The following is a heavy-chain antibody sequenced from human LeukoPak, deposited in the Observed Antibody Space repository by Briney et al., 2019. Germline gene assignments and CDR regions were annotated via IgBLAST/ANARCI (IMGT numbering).Heavy chain of an antibody. CDR1: GFTFRDYY. D-gene: IGHD3-10*01. Sequence: GGSLILSCAASGFTFRDYYMSWVRQAPGKGLEWVSYISSRSSYTIYADSVKGRFTISRDNAKNSLYLQMNSLRAEDTAVYYCVSYSSGSYSFDYWGQGTLVTVSS. CDR3: VSYSSGSYSFDY. J-gene: IGHJ4*02. CDR2: ISSRSSYT. V-gene: IGHV3-11*03.